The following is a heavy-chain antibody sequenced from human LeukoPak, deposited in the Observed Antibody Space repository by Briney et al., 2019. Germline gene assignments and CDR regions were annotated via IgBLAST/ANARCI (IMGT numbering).Heavy chain of an antibody. CDR2: IRYDGSNK. J-gene: IGHJ6*03. D-gene: IGHD2-2*01. CDR3: ARDGEAVPAAMPHHYYYYYMDV. CDR1: GFTFSSYG. Sequence: GGSLRLSCAASGFTFSSYGMHWVRQAPGKGLEWVAFIRYDGSNKYYADSVKGRFTISRDNSKNTLYLQMNSLRAEDTAVYYCARDGEAVPAAMPHHYYYYYMDVWGKGTTVTVSS. V-gene: IGHV3-30*02.